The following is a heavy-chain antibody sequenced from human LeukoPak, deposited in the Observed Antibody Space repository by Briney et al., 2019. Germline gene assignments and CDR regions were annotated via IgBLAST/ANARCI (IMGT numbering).Heavy chain of an antibody. CDR3: AKEEDSSGYGAFDI. CDR2: IYSGGST. J-gene: IGHJ3*02. V-gene: IGHV3-53*01. D-gene: IGHD3-22*01. CDR1: GFTVSSNY. Sequence: GGSLRLSCAASGFTVSSNYMSWVRQAPGKGLEGVSVIYSGGSTYYADSVKGRFTISRDNSKNTLYLQMNSLRAEDTAVYYCAKEEDSSGYGAFDIWGQGTMVTVSS.